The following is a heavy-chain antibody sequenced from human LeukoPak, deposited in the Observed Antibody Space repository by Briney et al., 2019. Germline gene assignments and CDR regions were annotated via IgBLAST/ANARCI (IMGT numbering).Heavy chain of an antibody. J-gene: IGHJ4*02. CDR1: GYTFTSYY. V-gene: IGHV1-46*01. Sequence: ASVKVSCKASGYTFTSYYMHWVRQAPGQGFEWMGIINPSGGSTSYAQRFQGGVTMTRDTSTSTVYMELSSLRSEDTAVYYCARRYSDSSPFDYWGQGTLVTVSS. CDR3: ARRYSDSSPFDY. D-gene: IGHD6-6*01. CDR2: INPSGGST.